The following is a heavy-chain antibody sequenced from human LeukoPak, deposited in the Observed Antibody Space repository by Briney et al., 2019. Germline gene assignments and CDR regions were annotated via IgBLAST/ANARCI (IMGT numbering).Heavy chain of an antibody. CDR1: GYTFTSYG. J-gene: IGHJ3*02. CDR2: INPNSGGT. CDR3: ARVRRYSSSIDAFDI. V-gene: IGHV1-2*02. Sequence: ASVKVSCKASGYTFTSYGISWVRQAPGQGLEWMGWINPNSGGTNYAQKFQGRVTMTRDTSISTAYMELSRLRSDDTAVYYCARVRRYSSSIDAFDIWGQGTMVTVSS. D-gene: IGHD6-13*01.